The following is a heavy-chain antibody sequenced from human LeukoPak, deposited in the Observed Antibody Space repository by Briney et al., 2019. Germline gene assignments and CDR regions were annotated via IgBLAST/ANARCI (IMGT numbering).Heavy chain of an antibody. CDR2: IWYDGSNK. D-gene: IGHD3-9*01. Sequence: PGGSLRLSCAASGFTFSTFAMNWVRQAPGKGPEWVAVIWYDGSNKYYADSVKGRFTISRDNSKNTLYLQMNSLRAEDTAVYYCAREGTYYDILTGYRHPGAEYFQHWGQGTLVTVSS. V-gene: IGHV3-33*08. CDR3: AREGTYYDILTGYRHPGAEYFQH. CDR1: GFTFSTFA. J-gene: IGHJ1*01.